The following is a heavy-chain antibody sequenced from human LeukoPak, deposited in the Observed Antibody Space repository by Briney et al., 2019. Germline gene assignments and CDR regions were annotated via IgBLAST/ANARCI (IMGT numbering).Heavy chain of an antibody. CDR2: IWYDGSNK. CDR3: ARGIMAAAFDY. D-gene: IGHD3-16*01. V-gene: IGHV3-30*19. CDR1: GFTFSSYG. J-gene: IGHJ4*02. Sequence: GGSLRLSCAASGFTFSSYGMHWVRQAPGKGLEWVAVIWYDGSNKYYADSVKGRFTISRDNSKNTLYLQMNSLRAEDTAVYYCARGIMAAAFDYWGQGTLVTVSS.